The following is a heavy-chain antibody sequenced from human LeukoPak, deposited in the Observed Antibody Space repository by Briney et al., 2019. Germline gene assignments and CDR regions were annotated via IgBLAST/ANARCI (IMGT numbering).Heavy chain of an antibody. D-gene: IGHD2-2*01. J-gene: IGHJ4*02. V-gene: IGHV3-23*01. CDR1: RFTFSNYA. Sequence: GGSLRLSCAASRFTFSNYAMNWVRQAPGKGLEWVSGISSGGSSTYYADSVKGRFTISRDNSKNTLYLQMNSLRAEDTAVYYCARICSSTDCLIPDWGQGTLVTVSS. CDR2: ISSGGSST. CDR3: ARICSSTDCLIPD.